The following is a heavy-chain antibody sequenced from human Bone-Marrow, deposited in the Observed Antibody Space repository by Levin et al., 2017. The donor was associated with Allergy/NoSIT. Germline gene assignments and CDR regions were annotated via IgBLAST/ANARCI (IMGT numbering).Heavy chain of an antibody. D-gene: IGHD7-27*01. CDR2: IKQDGSEK. J-gene: IGHJ5*02. V-gene: IGHV3-7*01. Sequence: PGGSLRLSCAASGFTFSSYWMSWVRQAPGKGLEWVANIKQDGSEKYYVDSVKGRFTISRDNAKNSLYLQMNSLRAEDTAVYYCARGGAGRTGENNWFDPWGQGTLVTVSS. CDR3: ARGGAGRTGENNWFDP. CDR1: GFTFSSYW.